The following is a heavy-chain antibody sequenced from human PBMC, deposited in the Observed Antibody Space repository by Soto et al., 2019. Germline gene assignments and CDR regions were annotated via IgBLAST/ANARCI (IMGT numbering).Heavy chain of an antibody. CDR2: ISYDGSNK. V-gene: IGHV3-30*18. CDR1: GFTFSSYG. J-gene: IGHJ6*02. Sequence: QVQLVESGGGVVQPGRSLRLSCAASGFTFSSYGMHWVRQAPGKGLEWVAVISYDGSNKYYADSVKGRFTISRDNSKNTLYLQMTSLRSEDTAVYYCVKDQREQWLVLYYYDGMDVWGQGTTVTVSS. D-gene: IGHD6-19*01. CDR3: VKDQREQWLVLYYYDGMDV.